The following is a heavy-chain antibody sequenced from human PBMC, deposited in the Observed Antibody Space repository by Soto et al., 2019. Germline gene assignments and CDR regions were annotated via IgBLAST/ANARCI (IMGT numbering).Heavy chain of an antibody. J-gene: IGHJ3*02. Sequence: SVKVSCKASGGTFSSYAISWVRQAPGQGLEWMGGIIPIFGTANYAQKFQGRVTITADESTSTAYMELSSLRSEDTAVYYCARSRNKEYCSSRIAADGTCDAFDIWGQGTMVTVSS. D-gene: IGHD6-13*01. V-gene: IGHV1-69*13. CDR1: GGTFSSYA. CDR2: IIPIFGTA. CDR3: ARSRNKEYCSSRIAADGTCDAFDI.